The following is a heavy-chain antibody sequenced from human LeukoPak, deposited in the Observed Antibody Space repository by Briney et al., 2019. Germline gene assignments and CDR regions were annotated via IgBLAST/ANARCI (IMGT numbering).Heavy chain of an antibody. CDR2: IYYSGST. J-gene: IGHJ4*02. CDR3: ARLNWVPGSTWPKIDS. Sequence: PSETLSLTCTVSGGSISSYYWSWVRQPPGKGLEWIGYIYYSGSTNYNPSLKSRATISLDTSKNQFSLNLSSVTAADPAVYYCARLNWVPGSTWPKIDSWGQGTLVTVSS. CDR1: GGSISSYY. D-gene: IGHD6-13*01. V-gene: IGHV4-59*08.